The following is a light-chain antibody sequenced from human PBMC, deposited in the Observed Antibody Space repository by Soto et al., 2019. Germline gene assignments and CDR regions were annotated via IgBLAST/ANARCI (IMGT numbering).Light chain of an antibody. CDR1: QSISNW. CDR3: QQYNSYIT. Sequence: DIQMTQSPSTLSASVGDRVTITCRASQSISNWLAWYQQKPGKAPKLLIYDASNSLVGGLESRFSGSGSGTDFTLTSSNLQPDYFATYYCQQYNSYITFGGGTKVEVK. J-gene: IGKJ4*01. V-gene: IGKV1-5*01. CDR2: DASN.